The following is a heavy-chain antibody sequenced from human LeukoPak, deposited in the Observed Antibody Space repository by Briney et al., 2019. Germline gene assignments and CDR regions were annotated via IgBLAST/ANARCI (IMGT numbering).Heavy chain of an antibody. V-gene: IGHV3-23*01. Sequence: GGSLRLSCAASGFTFSSYAMSWVRQAPGKGLEWVSVVSDSGGGTYYADSVKGRFTISRDNSKNTLYLQMNSLRAEDTALYYCARDPRRFDSWGQGTLVTVSS. CDR2: VSDSGGGT. CDR1: GFTFSSYA. CDR3: ARDPRRFDS. J-gene: IGHJ4*02. D-gene: IGHD6-6*01.